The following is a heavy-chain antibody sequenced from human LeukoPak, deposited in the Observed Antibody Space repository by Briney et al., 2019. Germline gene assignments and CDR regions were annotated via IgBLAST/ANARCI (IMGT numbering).Heavy chain of an antibody. CDR3: ARDGIGIYKYYYGSGSLDP. V-gene: IGHV1-2*02. D-gene: IGHD3-10*01. J-gene: IGHJ5*02. CDR2: RNPNSGGT. Sequence: ASVTVSCKASGSTFTVYYMHWGRQAPGQGLEWMGCRNPNSGGTNYAQKFHGRGTMTRDTSIITAYIELSRLTSDETAVYYCARDGIGIYKYYYGSGSLDPWGPGTLVTVSS. CDR1: GSTFTVYY.